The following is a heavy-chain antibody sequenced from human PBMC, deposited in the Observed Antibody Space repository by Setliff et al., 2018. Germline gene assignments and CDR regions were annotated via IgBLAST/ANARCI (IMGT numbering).Heavy chain of an antibody. V-gene: IGHV4-34*01. CDR2: INHSGST. CDR3: ARGKVLYDYVWGSYRDEDYYYGMDV. Sequence: SETLSLTCAVYGGSFSGYYWSWIRQPPGKGLEWIGEINHSGSTNYNPSLKSRVTISVDTSKNQFSLKLSSVTAADTAVYYCARGKVLYDYVWGSYRDEDYYYGMDVWGQGTTVTVSS. D-gene: IGHD3-16*02. CDR1: GGSFSGYY. J-gene: IGHJ6*02.